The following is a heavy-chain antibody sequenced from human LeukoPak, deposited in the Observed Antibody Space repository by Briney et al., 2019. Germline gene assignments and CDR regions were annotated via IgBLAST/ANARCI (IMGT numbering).Heavy chain of an antibody. V-gene: IGHV1-18*01. CDR1: GYTFTSYG. J-gene: IGHJ4*02. CDR3: ARRPYHVSSGWSLPFDY. Sequence: ASVKVSCKASGYTFTSYGISWVRQAPGQGLEWMGWISAYNGNTNYAQKLQGRVTMTTDTSTSTAYMELRSLRSDDTAVYYCARRPYHVSSGWSLPFDYWGQGTLVTVSS. D-gene: IGHD6-19*01. CDR2: ISAYNGNT.